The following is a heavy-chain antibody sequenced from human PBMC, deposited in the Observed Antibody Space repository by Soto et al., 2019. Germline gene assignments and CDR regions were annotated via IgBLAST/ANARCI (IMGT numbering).Heavy chain of an antibody. J-gene: IGHJ5*02. Sequence: QVQLQESGPGLVKPSETLSLTCTVSGGSISSYYWSWIRQPPGKGLEWIGYIYYSGSTNYNPSLTSRVTISVDTSKNQFSLKLSSVTAADTAVYYCARDRSSGYYWFDPWGQGTLVTVSS. CDR3: ARDRSSGYYWFDP. CDR1: GGSISSYY. V-gene: IGHV4-59*01. D-gene: IGHD3-22*01. CDR2: IYYSGST.